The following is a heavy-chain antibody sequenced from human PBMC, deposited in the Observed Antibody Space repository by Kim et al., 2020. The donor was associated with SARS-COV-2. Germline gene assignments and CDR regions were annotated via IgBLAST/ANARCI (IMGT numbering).Heavy chain of an antibody. CDR2: IWYDGSNK. D-gene: IGHD4-17*01. CDR3: AKGLRSTVTMGSGAMGPNYYYYDGMDV. J-gene: IGHJ6*02. CDR1: GFTFSSYG. Sequence: GGSLRLSCAASGFTFSSYGMHWVRQAPGKGLEWVAVIWYDGSNKYYADSVKGRFTISRDNSKNTLYLQMNSLRAEDTAVYYCAKGLRSTVTMGSGAMGPNYYYYDGMDVWGQGTTVTVSS. V-gene: IGHV3-33*06.